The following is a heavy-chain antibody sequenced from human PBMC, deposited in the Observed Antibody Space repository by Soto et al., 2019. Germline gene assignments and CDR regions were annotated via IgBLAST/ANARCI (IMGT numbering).Heavy chain of an antibody. V-gene: IGHV4-34*01. CDR2: INHSGSA. J-gene: IGHJ4*02. CDR1: GGSFSDSY. CDR3: AKNFNY. Sequence: LSLTCDVYGGSFSDSYWSWIRQPPGKGLEWIGDINHSGSANYSPSLKSRVTISVDTSKNRFSLNLDSVTAADTAVYYCAKNFNYWGQGTVVTVSS.